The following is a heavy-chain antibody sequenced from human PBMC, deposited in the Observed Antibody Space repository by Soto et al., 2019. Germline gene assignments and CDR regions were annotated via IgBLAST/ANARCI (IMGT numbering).Heavy chain of an antibody. J-gene: IGHJ4*02. V-gene: IGHV4-61*01. CDR1: GGSISSGCYS. Sequence: SETLSLTCTVSGGSISSGCYSWSWIPQPPGKGLEWNGYIYHSGTTNHNPSLKSRVTISVDTSKNQFSLKLSSVTAADTAVYYCARAVTAILHYFDYWGQGTLVTVSS. CDR3: ARAVTAILHYFDY. CDR2: IYHSGTT. D-gene: IGHD2-21*02.